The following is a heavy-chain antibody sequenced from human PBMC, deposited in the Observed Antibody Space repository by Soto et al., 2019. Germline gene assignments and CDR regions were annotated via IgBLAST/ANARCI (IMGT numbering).Heavy chain of an antibody. CDR3: AARRYCSGGTCPDYFDY. CDR1: GGTFSSYA. D-gene: IGHD2-15*01. Sequence: ASVKVSCKASGGTFSSYAISWVRQATGQGLEWMGGIIPIFGTASYAQKFQGRVTITADESTSAAYMELSSLRSDDTAVYYCAARRYCSGGTCPDYFDYWGPGTLVTVSS. CDR2: IIPIFGTA. J-gene: IGHJ4*02. V-gene: IGHV1-69*13.